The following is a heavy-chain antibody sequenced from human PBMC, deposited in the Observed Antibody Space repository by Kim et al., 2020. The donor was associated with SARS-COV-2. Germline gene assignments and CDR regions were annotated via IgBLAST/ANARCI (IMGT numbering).Heavy chain of an antibody. CDR2: ISSSSSYI. V-gene: IGHV3-21*06. D-gene: IGHD2-21*01. CDR1: GFTFSSYS. Sequence: GGSLRLSCAASGFTFSSYSMNWVRQAPGKGLEWVSSISSSSSYIYYADSVKGRFTISRDNAKNSLDLQMNSLRVEDTAVYYCARDDVLGDWGYFDYWGQGALVTVSS. J-gene: IGHJ4*02. CDR3: ARDDVLGDWGYFDY.